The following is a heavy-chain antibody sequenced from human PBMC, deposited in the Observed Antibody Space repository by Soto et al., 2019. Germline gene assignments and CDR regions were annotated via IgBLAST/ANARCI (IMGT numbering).Heavy chain of an antibody. J-gene: IGHJ4*02. CDR1: GFNFSSYG. Sequence: GGSLRLSCAASGFNFSSYGMHWVRQAPGKGLEWVAVISYDGSNKYYADSVKGRFTISRDNSKNTLYLQMNSLRAEDTAVYYCAKDQSNDKNFDYWGQGTLVTVSS. CDR3: AKDQSNDKNFDY. D-gene: IGHD1-1*01. V-gene: IGHV3-30*18. CDR2: ISYDGSNK.